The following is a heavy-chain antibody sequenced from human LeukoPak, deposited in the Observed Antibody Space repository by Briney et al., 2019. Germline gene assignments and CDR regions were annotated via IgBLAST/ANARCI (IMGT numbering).Heavy chain of an antibody. J-gene: IGHJ3*02. CDR2: IYYSGST. V-gene: IGHV4-59*12. D-gene: IGHD3-3*01. CDR3: ARGAIFGVVMGYHAFDI. Sequence: SETLSLTCTVSGGSISSYYWSWIRQPPGKGLEWIGYIYYSGSTNYNPSLKSRVTISVDTSKNQFSLKLSSVTAADTAVYYCARGAIFGVVMGYHAFDIWGQGTMVTVSS. CDR1: GGSISSYY.